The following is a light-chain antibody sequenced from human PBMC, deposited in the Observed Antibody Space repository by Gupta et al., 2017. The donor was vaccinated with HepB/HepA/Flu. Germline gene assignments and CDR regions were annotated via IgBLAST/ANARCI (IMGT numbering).Light chain of an antibody. CDR2: GAY. V-gene: IGKV3-20*01. Sequence: VLTQSPGTLSLSLGETATLSCRASQTLSINTLAWYQQKPGQAPRLLISGAYRRATGIPDRVSVSGSGTDFTLTIRRLEPEDFAVYYCQQFGRSTLEYTFGQGTKLEIK. CDR1: QTLSINT. CDR3: QQFGRSTLEYT. J-gene: IGKJ2*01.